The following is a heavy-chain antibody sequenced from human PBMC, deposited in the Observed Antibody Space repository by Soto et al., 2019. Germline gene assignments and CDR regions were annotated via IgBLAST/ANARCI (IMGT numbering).Heavy chain of an antibody. Sequence: QVQLQESGPGLVKASQTLSLTCTVSGGPISSSGFYWAWVRQHPGKGLEWIGHIFYSGNTYYNPSLTSRVTITVDTSKNHFSLKLRSVTAADTAVYYCARDVAYSTSSRWFDPWGQGTLVNVSS. CDR2: IFYSGNT. J-gene: IGHJ5*02. CDR1: GGPISSSGFY. CDR3: ARDVAYSTSSRWFDP. V-gene: IGHV4-31*03. D-gene: IGHD6-6*01.